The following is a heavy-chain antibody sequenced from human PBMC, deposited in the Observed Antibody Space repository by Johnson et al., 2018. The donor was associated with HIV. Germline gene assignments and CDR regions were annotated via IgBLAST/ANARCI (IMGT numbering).Heavy chain of an antibody. CDR3: AKDWAYRSSPIYAFDI. D-gene: IGHD6-13*01. V-gene: IGHV3-66*02. CDR1: GFTVSSNY. Sequence: LVESGGGLVQPGGSLRLSCAASGFTVSSNYMSWVRQAPGKGLEWVSVIYSGGSTYSADSVKVRFTFSRANSKHTLYLHMNSLRAEDTAMYYCAKDWAYRSSPIYAFDIWGQGTMVTVSS. J-gene: IGHJ3*02. CDR2: IYSGGST.